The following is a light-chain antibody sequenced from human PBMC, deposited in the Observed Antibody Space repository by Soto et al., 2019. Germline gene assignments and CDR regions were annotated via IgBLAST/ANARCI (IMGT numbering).Light chain of an antibody. CDR2: EVS. CDR3: GSYTSSSTLV. Sequence: QSALTQPASVSGSPGQSITISCTGTSSDVGGYDYVSWYQQHPGKAPKLMIYEVSYPPSGVSNRFSGSKSGNTASLTISGLKAEDEADYYCGSYTSSSTLVFGGGTKLTVL. V-gene: IGLV2-14*03. CDR1: SSDVGGYDY. J-gene: IGLJ2*01.